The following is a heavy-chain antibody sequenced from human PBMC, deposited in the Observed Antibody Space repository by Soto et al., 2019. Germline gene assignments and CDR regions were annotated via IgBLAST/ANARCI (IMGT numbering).Heavy chain of an antibody. J-gene: IGHJ4*02. V-gene: IGHV4-4*07. CDR2: IYTSGST. CDR3: ARGGIQLSYAFDY. CDR1: GTSVSNYY. D-gene: IGHD5-18*01. Sequence: SETLSLTCSVSGTSVSNYYWSWIRQPAGKGLEHIGRIYTSGSTSYNSSLKSRVTMSMDTSQTQIYLNLTSVTAVDTAVYYCARGGIQLSYAFDYWGQGILVTVS.